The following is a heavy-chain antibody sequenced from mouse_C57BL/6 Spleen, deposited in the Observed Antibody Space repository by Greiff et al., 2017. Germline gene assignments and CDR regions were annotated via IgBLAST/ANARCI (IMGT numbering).Heavy chain of an antibody. J-gene: IGHJ2*01. Sequence: EVQLVESGAELVRPGASVKLSCTASGFNIKDDYMHWVKQRPEQGLEWIGWIDPENGDTEYASKFQGKATITADTSSNTAYLQLSSLTSEDTAVYYCTVYGSSYVAFDYWGQGTTLTVSS. CDR2: IDPENGDT. CDR3: TVYGSSYVAFDY. CDR1: GFNIKDDY. V-gene: IGHV14-4*01. D-gene: IGHD1-1*01.